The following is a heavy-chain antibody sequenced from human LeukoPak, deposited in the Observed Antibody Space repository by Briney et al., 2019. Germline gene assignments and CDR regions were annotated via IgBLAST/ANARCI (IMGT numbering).Heavy chain of an antibody. J-gene: IGHJ2*01. CDR2: IFYSGST. CDR1: GGSISSSGYY. Sequence: SETLSLTCTVSGGSISSSGYYWGWIRQPPGKGLEWIGSIFYSGSTYYTPSLKRRVTISVDTSKNLFSLRLSSLTAADTAVYYCARQSWGRYWYFDLWGRGTLVTVSS. V-gene: IGHV4-39*01. D-gene: IGHD3-16*01. CDR3: ARQSWGRYWYFDL.